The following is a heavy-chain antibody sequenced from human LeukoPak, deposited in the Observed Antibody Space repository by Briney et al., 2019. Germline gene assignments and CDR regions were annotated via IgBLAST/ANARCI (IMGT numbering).Heavy chain of an antibody. CDR1: GGFISGYY. D-gene: IGHD3-9*01. V-gene: IGHV4-34*01. J-gene: IGHJ4*02. CDR3: ARGNILSGYCFAF. CDR2: IHYTAGT. Sequence: SEPLSLTCAVYGGFISGYYWSWIREPPGKGLEGVGEIHYTAGTSYNPSLKSRATISIATSKNQLSLKLSSVPAADTAVYYCARGNILSGYCFAFWGQGALVTVSS.